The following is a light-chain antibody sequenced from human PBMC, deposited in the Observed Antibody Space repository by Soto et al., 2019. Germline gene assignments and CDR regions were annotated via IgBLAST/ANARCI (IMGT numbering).Light chain of an antibody. CDR1: QSVGRK. CDR2: DAS. Sequence: EILMTQSPATLSVSPGEGATLSCRASQSVGRKLVWYQQKAGQAPRPIIFDASTRANGIPARFSGSGSGTEFTLTISSLQSEDFTVYYCQQRSNWQVWTFGQGTKVDIK. V-gene: IGKV3-15*01. CDR3: QQRSNWQVWT. J-gene: IGKJ1*01.